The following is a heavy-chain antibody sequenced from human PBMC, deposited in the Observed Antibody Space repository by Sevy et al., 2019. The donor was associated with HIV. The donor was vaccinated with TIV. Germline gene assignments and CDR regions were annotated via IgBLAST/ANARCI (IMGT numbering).Heavy chain of an antibody. V-gene: IGHV3-23*01. Sequence: GGSLRLSCAASGFTFSSYGMSWVRQAPGKGLEWVSAISGSGGNTYYAGSVKGRFTISRDNSKNTLYLQMNGLRAEDTAVYYCAKGRAWGSSYYYDSSGSLAFDYWGQGTLVTVSS. CDR3: AKGRAWGSSYYYDSSGSLAFDY. CDR2: ISGSGGNT. D-gene: IGHD3-22*01. J-gene: IGHJ4*02. CDR1: GFTFSSYG.